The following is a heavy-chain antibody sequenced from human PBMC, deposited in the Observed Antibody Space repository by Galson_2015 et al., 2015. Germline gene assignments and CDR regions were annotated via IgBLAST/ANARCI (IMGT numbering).Heavy chain of an antibody. J-gene: IGHJ4*02. CDR2: ISWDGGST. D-gene: IGHD3-3*01. CDR1: GFTFDDYA. Sequence: SLRLSCAASGFTFDDYAMHWVRQAPGKGLEWVSLISWDGGSTYYADSVKGRFTISRDNSKNSLYLQMNSLRAEDTALYYCAKNKRAEWLLYGKPNLGGLDYWGQGTLVTVSS. V-gene: IGHV3-43D*04. CDR3: AKNKRAEWLLYGKPNLGGLDY.